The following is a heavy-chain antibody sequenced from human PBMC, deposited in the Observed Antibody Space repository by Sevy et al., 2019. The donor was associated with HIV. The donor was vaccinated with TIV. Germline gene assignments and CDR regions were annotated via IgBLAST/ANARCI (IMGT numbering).Heavy chain of an antibody. Sequence: GGSLRLSCAASGFTFSDYYMSWIRQAPGKGLEWVSYISSSGSTIYYADSVKGRFTISRDNAKNSLYLQMNSLRAEDTAVYYCARDLSHQHSYGYPFDYWGQGTLVTVSS. CDR1: GFTFSDYY. CDR2: ISSSGSTI. CDR3: ARDLSHQHSYGYPFDY. J-gene: IGHJ4*02. V-gene: IGHV3-11*01. D-gene: IGHD5-18*01.